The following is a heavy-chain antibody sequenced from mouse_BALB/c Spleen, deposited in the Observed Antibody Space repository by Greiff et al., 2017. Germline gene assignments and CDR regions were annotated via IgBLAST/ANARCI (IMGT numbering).Heavy chain of an antibody. J-gene: IGHJ3*01. CDR3: ARDGSSSAWFAY. V-gene: IGHV5-12-1*01. CDR2: ISSGGGST. Sequence: DVKLVESGGGLVKPGGSLKLSCAASGFAFSSYDMSWVRQTPEKRLEWVAYISSGGGSTYYPDTVKGRFTISRDNAKNTLYLQMSSLKSEDTAMYYCARDGSSSAWFAYWGQGTLVTVSA. D-gene: IGHD1-1*01. CDR1: GFAFSSYD.